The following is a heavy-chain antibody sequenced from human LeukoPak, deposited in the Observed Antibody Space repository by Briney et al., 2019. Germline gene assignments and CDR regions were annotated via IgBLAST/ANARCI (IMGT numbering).Heavy chain of an antibody. V-gene: IGHV1-2*02. CDR3: ASGFRSDFDY. Sequence: ASVKVSCKSSGYXFNGYYIHWVRQAPGQGLEWMGWINPNSGGTNYAQKFQGRVTMTRDTSISTAYMELSSLTSDDTAVYFCASGFRSDFDYWGQGTLVTVSS. CDR1: GYXFNGYY. CDR2: INPNSGGT. D-gene: IGHD2/OR15-2a*01. J-gene: IGHJ4*02.